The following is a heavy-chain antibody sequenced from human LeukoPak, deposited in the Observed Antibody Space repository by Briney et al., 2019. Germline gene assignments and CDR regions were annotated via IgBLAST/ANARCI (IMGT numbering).Heavy chain of an antibody. CDR1: GFIFSNAW. D-gene: IGHD3-9*01. V-gene: IGHV3-15*07. Sequence: AGGSLRLSCAASGFIFSNAWMNWVRQAPGKGLEWVGRIKSKTDGGTTDYAAPVKGRFIISRDDSKNTLYLQMNSLKTEDTAPYYCTTVYLTGEGNDYWGQGTLVTVSS. CDR3: TTVYLTGEGNDY. CDR2: IKSKTDGGTT. J-gene: IGHJ4*02.